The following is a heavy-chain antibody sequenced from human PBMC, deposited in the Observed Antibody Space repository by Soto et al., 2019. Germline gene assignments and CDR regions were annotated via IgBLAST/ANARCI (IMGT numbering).Heavy chain of an antibody. CDR3: ANHITDFYCCPDA. J-gene: IGHJ6*02. Sequence: GEALKISCTASGYNFVTFWITWVRQEPGKGLEGMGRIDLADSYAGYSPSFEGHVTMSVDRSINTADLQWDSLRASDSASYYSANHITDFYCCPDAWGQGTSVTVS. CDR2: IDLADSYA. CDR1: GYNFVTFW. D-gene: IGHD1-20*01. V-gene: IGHV5-10-1*01.